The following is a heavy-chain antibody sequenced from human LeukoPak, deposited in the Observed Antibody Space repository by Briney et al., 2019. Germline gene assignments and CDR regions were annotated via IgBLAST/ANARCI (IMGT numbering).Heavy chain of an antibody. V-gene: IGHV3-74*03. CDR3: ARGGSGNFYY. CDR1: GFTFSGYW. D-gene: IGHD1-26*01. Sequence: PGGSLRLSCTASGFTFSGYWMNWVRQAPGKGLVWVSRIGSDGGSTTYADSVKGRFTISRDNAKNTLYLQMTSLRAEDTAVYHCARGGSGNFYYWGQGTLVTVSS. J-gene: IGHJ4*02. CDR2: IGSDGGST.